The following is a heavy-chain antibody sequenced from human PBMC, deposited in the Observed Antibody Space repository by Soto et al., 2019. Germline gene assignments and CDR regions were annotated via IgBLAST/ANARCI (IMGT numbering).Heavy chain of an antibody. CDR1: GFTFSSYA. CDR2: ISYDGSNK. D-gene: IGHD6-19*01. V-gene: IGHV3-30-3*01. J-gene: IGHJ4*02. CDR3: ARGSLAVAGTNDY. Sequence: PGGSLRLSCAASGFTFSSYAMHCVRQAPGKGLEWVAVISYDGSNKYYADSVKGRFTISRDNSKNTLYLQMNSLRADDTAVYYCARGSLAVAGTNDYWGQGTLVTVSS.